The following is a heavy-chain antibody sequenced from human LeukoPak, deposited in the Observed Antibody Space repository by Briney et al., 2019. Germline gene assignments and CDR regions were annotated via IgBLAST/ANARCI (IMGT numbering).Heavy chain of an antibody. D-gene: IGHD3-3*01. Sequence: ASVKVSCKASGGTFSSYAISWVRQAPGQGLEWMGGIIPIFGTANYAQKFQGRVTITADESTSTAYMELSSLRSEDTAVYYCARGTYYEFWSGRTYLDYWGQGTLVTVSS. CDR2: IIPIFGTA. CDR1: GGTFSSYA. J-gene: IGHJ4*02. CDR3: ARGTYYEFWSGRTYLDY. V-gene: IGHV1-69*13.